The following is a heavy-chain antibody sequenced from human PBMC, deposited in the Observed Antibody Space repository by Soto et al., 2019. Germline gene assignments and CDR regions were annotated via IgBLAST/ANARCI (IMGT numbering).Heavy chain of an antibody. J-gene: IGHJ4*02. V-gene: IGHV3-30-3*01. D-gene: IGHD3-3*01. CDR2: ISYDGSNN. CDR3: ARDSEYYDFWRTIDY. CDR1: GFTFSSYA. Sequence: GGSLRLSCAASGFTFSSYAMHWVRQAPGKGLEWVAFISYDGSNNYYADSVKGRFTISRDISKNTLYLQINSLRAEDTAVYYCARDSEYYDFWRTIDYWGQGTLVTVS.